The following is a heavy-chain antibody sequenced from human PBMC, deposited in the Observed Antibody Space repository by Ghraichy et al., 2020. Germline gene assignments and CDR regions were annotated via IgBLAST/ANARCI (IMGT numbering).Heavy chain of an antibody. CDR1: GFTFSDHY. V-gene: IGHV3-72*01. Sequence: WGSLRLSCAASGFTFSDHYMDWVRQAPGKGLEWVGRTRNKANSYTTEYAASVKGRFTISRDDSKNSLYMQMNSLKTVDTAVYYCARAYSSSWYDYYYGMDVWGQGTTVTVSS. D-gene: IGHD6-13*01. J-gene: IGHJ6*02. CDR2: TRNKANSYTT. CDR3: ARAYSSSWYDYYYGMDV.